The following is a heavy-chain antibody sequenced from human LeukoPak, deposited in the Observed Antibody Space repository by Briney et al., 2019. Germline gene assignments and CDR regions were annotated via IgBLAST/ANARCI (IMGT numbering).Heavy chain of an antibody. J-gene: IGHJ3*02. D-gene: IGHD3-16*01. CDR2: ISGYSSNT. Sequence: ASVKVSCKAYGYTFMNHGITWVRHAPGQGLEWMGWISGYSSNTHYAQTLQGRVTMTTDTSTNTAYMELRSLISDDTAVYYCARATGTWGHDGFDIWGQGTMVTVS. CDR3: ARATGTWGHDGFDI. V-gene: IGHV1-18*01. CDR1: GYTFMNHG.